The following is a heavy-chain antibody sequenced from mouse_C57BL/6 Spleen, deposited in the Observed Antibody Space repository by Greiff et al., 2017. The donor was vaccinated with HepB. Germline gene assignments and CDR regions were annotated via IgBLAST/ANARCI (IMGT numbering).Heavy chain of an antibody. V-gene: IGHV14-4*01. Sequence: EVQLQQSGAELVRPGASVKLSCTASGFNIKDDYMHWVKQRPEQGLEWIGWIDPENGDTEYASKFQGKATITADTSSNTAYLKLSSLTSEDTAVYYCTTAFITTVVAPDYWGQGTTLTVSS. J-gene: IGHJ2*01. D-gene: IGHD1-1*01. CDR1: GFNIKDDY. CDR2: IDPENGDT. CDR3: TTAFITTVVAPDY.